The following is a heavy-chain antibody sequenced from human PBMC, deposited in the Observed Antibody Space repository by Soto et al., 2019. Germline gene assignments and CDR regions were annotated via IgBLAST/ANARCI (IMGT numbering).Heavy chain of an antibody. CDR1: GYTFTGYY. D-gene: IGHD3-3*01. V-gene: IGHV1-2*04. J-gene: IGHJ6*02. CDR3: ARSYYDFWSGYYDGMDV. CDR2: INPNSGGT. Sequence: ASVKVSCKASGYTFTGYYMQWVRQAPVQGLEWMGWINPNSGGTNYAQKFQGWVTMTRDTSISTAYMELSRLRSDDTAVYYCARSYYDFWSGYYDGMDVWGQGTTVTVSS.